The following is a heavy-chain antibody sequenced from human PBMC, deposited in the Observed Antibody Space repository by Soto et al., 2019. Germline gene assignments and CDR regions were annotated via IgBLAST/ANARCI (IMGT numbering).Heavy chain of an antibody. D-gene: IGHD4-17*01. Sequence: QVQLQQWGAGLLKPSETLSLTCAVYGGSFSGYYWSWIRQPPGKGLEWIGEINHSGSTNYNPSLTSRVTISVDTSKNQFSLKLSSVTAADTAVYYCARAPTTVTTPHWYFDLWGRGTLVTVSS. V-gene: IGHV4-34*01. CDR2: INHSGST. J-gene: IGHJ2*01. CDR3: ARAPTTVTTPHWYFDL. CDR1: GGSFSGYY.